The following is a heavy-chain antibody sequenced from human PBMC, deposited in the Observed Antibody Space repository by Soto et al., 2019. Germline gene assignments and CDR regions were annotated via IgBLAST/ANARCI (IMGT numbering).Heavy chain of an antibody. D-gene: IGHD3-10*01. CDR3: AKARQVLLWFGESDYGMDV. J-gene: IGHJ6*02. CDR1: GFTFSSYA. Sequence: GGSLRLSCAASGFTFSSYAMSWVRQAPGKGLEWVSAISGSGGSTYYADSVKGRFTISRDNSKNTLYLQMNSLRAEDTAVYYCAKARQVLLWFGESDYGMDVWGQGTTVTVSS. CDR2: ISGSGGST. V-gene: IGHV3-23*01.